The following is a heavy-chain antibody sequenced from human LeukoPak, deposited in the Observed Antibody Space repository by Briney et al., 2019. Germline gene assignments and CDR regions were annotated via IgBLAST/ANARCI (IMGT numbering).Heavy chain of an antibody. J-gene: IGHJ4*02. V-gene: IGHV3-7*01. Sequence: GGSLRLSCAASGFRFSTYWMSWVRQAPGKGLEWVANINQDGSHKNYVESVKGRFTVSRDNAKNLLYLQMNGLSAEDTATYYCARDPPSDSNWYPDYWGQGILVAVSS. CDR3: ARDPPSDSNWYPDY. CDR1: GFRFSTYW. CDR2: INQDGSHK. D-gene: IGHD6-13*01.